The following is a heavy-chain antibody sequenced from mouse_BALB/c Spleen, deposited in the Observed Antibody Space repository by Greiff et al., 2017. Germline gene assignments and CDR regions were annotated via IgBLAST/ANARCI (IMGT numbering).Heavy chain of an antibody. CDR3: AREGLYYEYGRYAMDY. Sequence: QVQLQQPGAELVKPGASVTLSCKASGYTFPSYWMHWVKQRPGQGLEWIGEINPSNGRTNYNAKFKSKATLTVDKSASTAYMQLSRLTSEDSAVYYCAREGLYYEYGRYAMDYWGQGTSVTVSS. CDR1: GYTFPSYW. CDR2: INPSNGRT. J-gene: IGHJ4*01. V-gene: IGHV1S81*02. D-gene: IGHD2-4*01.